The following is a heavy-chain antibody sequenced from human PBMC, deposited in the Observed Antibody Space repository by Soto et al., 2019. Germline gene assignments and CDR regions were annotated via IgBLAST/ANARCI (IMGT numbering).Heavy chain of an antibody. Sequence: GGSLRLSCEASGFDFSGYAMAWVRQAPGKGLEWVSSISGSGGTTYYEESLKDRFSISRDNSNNTLYLDMYDLGAEDSALYYCAKDRGYAVNWYTGDSWGQGILVTVS. CDR2: ISGSGGTT. D-gene: IGHD6-25*01. CDR3: AKDRGYAVNWYTGDS. J-gene: IGHJ4*02. CDR1: GFDFSGYA. V-gene: IGHV3-23*01.